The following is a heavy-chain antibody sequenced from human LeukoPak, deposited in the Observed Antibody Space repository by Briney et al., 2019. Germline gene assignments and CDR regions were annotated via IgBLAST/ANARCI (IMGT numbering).Heavy chain of an antibody. CDR3: SRENGAFSPFGY. D-gene: IGHD2-8*01. CDR2: ISLTGLT. Sequence: SETLSLTCGVSGGSISNTNWWSWVRQPPGQGLEWIGEISLTGLTHYNPSLESRVTVSLDKSKNHLSLNLTSVTAADTAVYFCSRENGAFSPFGYWGQGTLVTVLS. CDR1: GGSISNTNW. J-gene: IGHJ4*02. V-gene: IGHV4-4*02.